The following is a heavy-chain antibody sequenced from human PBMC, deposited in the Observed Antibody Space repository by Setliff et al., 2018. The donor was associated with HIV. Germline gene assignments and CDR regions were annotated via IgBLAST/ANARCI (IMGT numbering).Heavy chain of an antibody. CDR1: GYSFINYA. J-gene: IGHJ5*02. CDR2: INTQTGSP. D-gene: IGHD4-17*01. V-gene: IGHV7-4-1*02. Sequence: GSVKVSCKASGYSFINYAMNWVRQAPGQGLEWMGWINTQTGSPTYAQAFTGRFVFSVDTSVTTTYLQISGLKADDTAVYYCARALYGEYGGDLNWLDPWGQGTLVTVSS. CDR3: ARALYGEYGGDLNWLDP.